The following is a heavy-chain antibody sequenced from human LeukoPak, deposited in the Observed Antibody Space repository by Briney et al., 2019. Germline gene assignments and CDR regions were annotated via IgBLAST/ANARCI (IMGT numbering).Heavy chain of an antibody. CDR1: GYTFTSYE. J-gene: IGHJ4*02. Sequence: GASVKVSCKASGYTFTSYEINWVRQATGQGLEWMGWMNGRSGDTGYAPNFQGRVAMTRDTSKSTAYMELNTLKSEDTAVYYCATVAGDFDYWGQGTLVTVSS. CDR3: ATVAGDFDY. CDR2: MNGRSGDT. D-gene: IGHD6-19*01. V-gene: IGHV1-8*02.